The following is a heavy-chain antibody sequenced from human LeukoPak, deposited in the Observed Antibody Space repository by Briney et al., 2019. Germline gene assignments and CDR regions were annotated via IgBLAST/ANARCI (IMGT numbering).Heavy chain of an antibody. Sequence: ASVKVSCKVSGYTLTELSMHWVRHAPGKGLEWMGGFDPEDGETIYAQKFQGRVTMTEDTSTDTAYMELSSLGSEDTAVYYCATGRDSYCSGGSCYDYWGQGTLVTVSS. V-gene: IGHV1-24*01. J-gene: IGHJ4*02. CDR1: GYTLTELS. CDR2: FDPEDGET. D-gene: IGHD2-15*01. CDR3: ATGRDSYCSGGSCYDY.